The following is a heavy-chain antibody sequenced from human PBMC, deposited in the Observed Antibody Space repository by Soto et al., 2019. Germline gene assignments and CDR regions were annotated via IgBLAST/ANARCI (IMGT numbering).Heavy chain of an antibody. CDR1: GGSFIGYY. Sequence: PSETLSLTCAVYGGSFIGYYWSWIRQPPGKGLDWIGEINHSGSTNYNPSLKSRVTISVDTSKNQFSLKLSSVTAADTAVYYCASGGQTIIPKDWGQGTLVTVSS. V-gene: IGHV4-34*01. CDR3: ASGGQTIIPKD. J-gene: IGHJ4*02. CDR2: INHSGST. D-gene: IGHD3-9*01.